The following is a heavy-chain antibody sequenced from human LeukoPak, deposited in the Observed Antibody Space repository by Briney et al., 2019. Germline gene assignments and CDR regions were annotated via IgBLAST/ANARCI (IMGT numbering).Heavy chain of an antibody. D-gene: IGHD2-2*01. J-gene: IGHJ4*02. CDR2: IYTSGST. CDR1: GGSISSYY. Sequence: SETLSLTCTVSGGSISSYYWSWIRQPAGKGLEWIGRIYTSGSTNYNPSLKSRVTISVDTSKNQFSLKLSSVTAADTAVYYCARGGEDIVVVPAAMFLGYWGQGTLVTVSS. V-gene: IGHV4-4*07. CDR3: ARGGEDIVVVPAAMFLGY.